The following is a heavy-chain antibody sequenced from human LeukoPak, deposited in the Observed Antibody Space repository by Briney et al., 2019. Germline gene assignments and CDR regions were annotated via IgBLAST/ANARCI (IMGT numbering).Heavy chain of an antibody. CDR1: GGSISPFY. Sequence: SETLSLTCTVSGGSISPFYWSWIRQPPGKGLEWIAYIYYSGSTRYNPSLKSRVAISIDTSNNQVSLKLSSVTAADTAVYYCARHGYCSGGSCYWDYWGQGTLVTVSS. V-gene: IGHV4-59*08. CDR3: ARHGYCSGGSCYWDY. CDR2: IYYSGST. D-gene: IGHD2-15*01. J-gene: IGHJ4*02.